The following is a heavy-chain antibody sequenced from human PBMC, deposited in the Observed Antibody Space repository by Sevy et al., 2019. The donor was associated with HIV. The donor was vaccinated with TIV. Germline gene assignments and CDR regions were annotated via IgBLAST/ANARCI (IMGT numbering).Heavy chain of an antibody. V-gene: IGHV4-30-4*01. CDR2: IYYSGSN. Sequence: SETLSLTCTVSGGSISSGDYYWSWIRQPPGGGLEWIGHIYYSGSNYHHPSLKSRATISVDMSKSQFSLKVSSVTAADTAVYYCASDRAGGSGSYYHDYWGQGALVTVSS. J-gene: IGHJ4*02. CDR1: GGSISSGDYY. D-gene: IGHD3-10*01. CDR3: ASDRAGGSGSYYHDY.